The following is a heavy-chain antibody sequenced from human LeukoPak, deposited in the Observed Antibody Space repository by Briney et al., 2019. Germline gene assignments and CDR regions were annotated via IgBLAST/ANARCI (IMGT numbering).Heavy chain of an antibody. D-gene: IGHD3-3*01. CDR3: ARERGEWLFGKYYYYGMDV. Sequence: SETLSLTCAVYGGSFSGYYWSWIRQPPGKGLEWIGEINHSGSTNYNPSLKSRVTISVDTSKNQFSLKLSSVTAADTAVYYCARERGEWLFGKYYYYGMDVWGQGTTVTVSS. CDR1: GGSFSGYY. CDR2: INHSGST. V-gene: IGHV4-34*01. J-gene: IGHJ6*02.